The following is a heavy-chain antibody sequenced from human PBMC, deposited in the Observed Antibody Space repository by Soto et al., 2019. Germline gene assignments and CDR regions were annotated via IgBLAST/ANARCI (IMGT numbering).Heavy chain of an antibody. V-gene: IGHV3-30-3*01. J-gene: IGHJ4*02. CDR1: GFTLSSYA. D-gene: IGHD3-3*01. CDR3: ARDTGHDGNEYYTFES. Sequence: QVQLVESGGGVGQPGRSLRLSCAASGFTLSSYAMHWVRQAPGKGLEWVAVISCAGTSTYYADSVRGRFTISRDNSKDTVYLQLNSLRTEDTAVYHCARDTGHDGNEYYTFESWGQRTRVTVSS. CDR2: ISCAGTST.